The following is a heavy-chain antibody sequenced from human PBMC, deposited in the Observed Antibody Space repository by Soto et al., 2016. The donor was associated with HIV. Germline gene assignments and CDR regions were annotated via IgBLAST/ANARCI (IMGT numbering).Heavy chain of an antibody. V-gene: IGHV1-18*01. D-gene: IGHD6-19*01. Sequence: QVHLVQSGAEVKKPGSSVKVSCKASGGTFSSFAISWVRQAPGQGLEWMGWISAYNGNTNYAQKLQGRVTMTTDTSTSTAYMELRSLRSDDTAVYYCARESQAQWLVLDPWGQGTLVTVSS. CDR2: ISAYNGNT. CDR3: ARESQAQWLVLDP. CDR1: GGTFSSFA. J-gene: IGHJ5*02.